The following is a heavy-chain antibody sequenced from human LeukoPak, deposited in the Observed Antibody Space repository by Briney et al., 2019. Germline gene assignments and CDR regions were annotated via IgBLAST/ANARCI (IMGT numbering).Heavy chain of an antibody. CDR3: ARGQLRLSN. Sequence: SETLSLTCAVYGGSFNGYYWTWIRQPPGKGLEWIGEINHSGSTDYNPSLKSRVTISVNTSKNQFSLKLNSVTAADTAVYYCARGQLRLSNWGQGSLVIVSS. J-gene: IGHJ4*02. V-gene: IGHV4-34*01. D-gene: IGHD6-25*01. CDR2: INHSGST. CDR1: GGSFNGYY.